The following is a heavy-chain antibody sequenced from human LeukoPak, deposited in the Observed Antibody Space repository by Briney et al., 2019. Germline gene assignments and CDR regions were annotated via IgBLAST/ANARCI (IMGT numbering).Heavy chain of an antibody. V-gene: IGHV3-23*01. CDR1: GFTFSNYA. CDR2: ITGCGGNR. Sequence: PGGSLRLSCAGSGFTFSNYAMIWVRQAPGKGLEWVSAITGCGGNRFYAGSVTGRFTISKDNSRNTLYLQMNRLRGDDTAVYYCAKDPNGDYIGAFDFQRWGQGTQVTVSS. J-gene: IGHJ1*01. D-gene: IGHD4-17*01. CDR3: AKDPNGDYIGAFDFQR.